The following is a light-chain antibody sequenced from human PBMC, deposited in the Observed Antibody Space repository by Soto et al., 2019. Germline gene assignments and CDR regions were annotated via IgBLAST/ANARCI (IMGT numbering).Light chain of an antibody. Sequence: QSVLTQPASASGTPGQRVTISCSGGSSNIGINPVAWYQQLPGMAPKLLIYDNKKRPSGVPDRFSGSRSGTSASLAISGLQSEDEADYFCGAWEASLNGYVFGSGNKVTVL. CDR1: SSNIGINP. CDR3: GAWEASLNGYV. J-gene: IGLJ1*01. V-gene: IGLV1-44*01. CDR2: DNK.